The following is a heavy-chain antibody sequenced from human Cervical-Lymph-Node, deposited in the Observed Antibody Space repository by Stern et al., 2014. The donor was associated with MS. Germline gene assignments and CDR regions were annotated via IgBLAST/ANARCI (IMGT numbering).Heavy chain of an antibody. D-gene: IGHD3-16*02. V-gene: IGHV3-66*02. CDR1: GFTVSSNY. CDR2: IYSGGST. Sequence: EVQLVESGGGLVQPGGSLRLSCAASGFTVSSNYMSWVRQAPGKGLEWVSVIYSGGSTYYADSVKGRFTISRDNSKNTLYLQMNSLRAEGTAVYYCARGLKLYRYYYYGMDVWGQGTTVTVSS. CDR3: ARGLKLYRYYYYGMDV. J-gene: IGHJ6*02.